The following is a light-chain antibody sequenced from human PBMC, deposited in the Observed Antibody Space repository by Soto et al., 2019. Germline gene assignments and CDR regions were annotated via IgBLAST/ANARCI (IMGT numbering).Light chain of an antibody. J-gene: IGKJ5*01. V-gene: IGKV3-20*01. CDR1: QSVTSTY. CDR3: QQYGSSHT. Sequence: DIVLTQSPGTLSLSPGERATLSCRASQSVTSTYLAWYQQKPGQAPRLLIYGASSRAIGIPDRFSGRVSGSAFILTINRLEPEDFAVYYCQQYGSSHTFGYGTRLEIK. CDR2: GAS.